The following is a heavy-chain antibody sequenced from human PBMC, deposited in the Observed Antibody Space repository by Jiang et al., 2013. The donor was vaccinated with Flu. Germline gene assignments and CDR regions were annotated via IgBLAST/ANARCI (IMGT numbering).Heavy chain of an antibody. Sequence: NINQGGSEKYYVDSVKGRFTISRDNAKNSLYLQMNSLRAEDTAVYYCVRNQYYYGSGNNFYYYGMDVWGQGTTVTVSS. CDR2: INQGGSEK. CDR3: VRNQYYYGSGNNFYYYGMDV. J-gene: IGHJ6*02. D-gene: IGHD3-10*01. V-gene: IGHV3-7*04.